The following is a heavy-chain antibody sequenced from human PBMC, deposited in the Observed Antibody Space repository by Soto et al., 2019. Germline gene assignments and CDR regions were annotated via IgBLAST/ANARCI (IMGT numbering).Heavy chain of an antibody. CDR1: GGSIRSGGYY. V-gene: IGHV4-31*03. J-gene: IGHJ6*02. CDR2: IYYSGNT. Sequence: SETLSLTCTVSGGSIRSGGYYWSWVRQNPRRGPEWIGNIYYSGNTYYNPSLKSRLTISVDTSKNQFSLNLSSVTAADAAVYYCARDRLMATAGTARHYFGLDVWGQGTTVTVSS. D-gene: IGHD5-18*01. CDR3: ARDRLMATAGTARHYFGLDV.